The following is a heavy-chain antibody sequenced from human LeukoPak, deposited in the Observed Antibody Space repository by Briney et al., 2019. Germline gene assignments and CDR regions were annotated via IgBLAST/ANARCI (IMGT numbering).Heavy chain of an antibody. CDR3: AKSGTSWESDYYYYDMDV. V-gene: IGHV1-2*02. CDR1: GYTFTAYY. D-gene: IGHD2-2*01. CDR2: INPNSGGT. J-gene: IGHJ6*03. Sequence: ASVKVSCEASGYTFTAYYMHWARQAPGQGLEWMGWINPNSGGTNYARKFQGRVTLTWDTSISTAYMDLSSLRSDDTAVYYCAKSGTSWESDYYYYDMDVWGKGTTVTVSS.